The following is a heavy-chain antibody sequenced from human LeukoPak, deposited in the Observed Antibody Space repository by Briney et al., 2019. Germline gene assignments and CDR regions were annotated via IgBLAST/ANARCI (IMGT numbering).Heavy chain of an antibody. Sequence: SETLSLTCAVSGGSISSNNWWSWVRQPPGKGLEWIGEMYHSGNTNYNPSLKSRAAISVDKSQNQFSLKLSSVTAADTAVYYCARDVGARLPGYWGQGIPVTVSS. CDR3: ARDVGARLPGY. J-gene: IGHJ4*02. D-gene: IGHD6-6*01. CDR1: GGSISSNNW. CDR2: MYHSGNT. V-gene: IGHV4-4*02.